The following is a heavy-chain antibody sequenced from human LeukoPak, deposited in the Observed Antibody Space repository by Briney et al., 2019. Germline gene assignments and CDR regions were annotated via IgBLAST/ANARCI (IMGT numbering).Heavy chain of an antibody. CDR2: INHSGST. V-gene: IGHV4-34*01. J-gene: IGHJ6*02. Sequence: SETLSLTCAVYGGSFSGYYWSWIRQPPGKGLEWIGEINHSGSTNYNPSLKSRVTISVDTSKNQFSLKLSSVTAADTAVYYCARCWAAAGSFGMDVWGQGTTVTVSS. CDR3: ARCWAAAGSFGMDV. CDR1: GGSFSGYY. D-gene: IGHD6-13*01.